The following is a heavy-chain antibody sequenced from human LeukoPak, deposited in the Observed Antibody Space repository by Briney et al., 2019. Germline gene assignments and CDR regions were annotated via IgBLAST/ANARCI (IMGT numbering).Heavy chain of an antibody. V-gene: IGHV3-7*01. D-gene: IGHD3-9*01. J-gene: IGHJ4*02. CDR2: IKQDGSDI. CDR3: AIDKDWLADY. CDR1: GFTFSNYW. Sequence: GGSLRLSCAASGFTFSNYWMNWVRQAPGQGLEWVACIKQDGSDIYYVDSVRGRFTVSRDDAKNSLYLQMNSLRAEDTAMYYCAIDKDWLADYWGQGTLVTVSS.